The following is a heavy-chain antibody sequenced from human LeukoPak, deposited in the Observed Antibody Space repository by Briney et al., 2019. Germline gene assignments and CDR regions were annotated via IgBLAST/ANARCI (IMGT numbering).Heavy chain of an antibody. CDR1: GYTFTSYW. CDR2: IYPGDSDT. V-gene: IGHV5-51*07. J-gene: IGHJ5*02. CDR3: AIFDFLFGEIDNWFDP. D-gene: IGHD3-3*01. Sequence: GESLKISCKGSGYTFTSYWIGWVHQMPGKGLEWMGIIYPGDSDTRYSPSFQGQVTISADKSISTAYLQWSSLKASDTAMYYCAIFDFLFGEIDNWFDPWGQGTLVTVSS.